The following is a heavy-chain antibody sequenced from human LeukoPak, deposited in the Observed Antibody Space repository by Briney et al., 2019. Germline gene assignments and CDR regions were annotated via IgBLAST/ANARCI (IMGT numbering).Heavy chain of an antibody. CDR3: AREGLEHEGFDY. J-gene: IGHJ4*02. CDR2: INPNSGGT. Sequence: ASVNVSCKASGYTFTGYYMHWVRPAPGQGLEWMGWINPNSGGTNYAQKFQGRVTMTRDTSISTAYMELSRLRSDDTAVYYGAREGLEHEGFDYWGQGTLVTVST. CDR1: GYTFTGYY. D-gene: IGHD1/OR15-1a*01. V-gene: IGHV1-2*02.